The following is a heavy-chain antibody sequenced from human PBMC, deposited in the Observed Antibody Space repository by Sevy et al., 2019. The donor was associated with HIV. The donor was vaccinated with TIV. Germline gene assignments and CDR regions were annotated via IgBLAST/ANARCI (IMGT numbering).Heavy chain of an antibody. Sequence: GGSLRLSCAASGFTFSSYSMNWVRQAPGKGLEWVSSISSSSIYIYYADSVKGRFTISRDNAKNSLYLLMNSLRAEDMAVYYCARDPGFYCSGGSCYPRYYFDYWGQGTLVTVSS. CDR3: ARDPGFYCSGGSCYPRYYFDY. CDR1: GFTFSSYS. J-gene: IGHJ4*02. V-gene: IGHV3-21*01. CDR2: ISSSSIYI. D-gene: IGHD2-15*01.